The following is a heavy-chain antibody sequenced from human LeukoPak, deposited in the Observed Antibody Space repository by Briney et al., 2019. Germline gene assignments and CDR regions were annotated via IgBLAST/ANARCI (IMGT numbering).Heavy chain of an antibody. CDR3: ARAGDSSSYFDY. CDR1: GGSISSGGYY. CDR2: IYYSGST. V-gene: IGHV4-31*03. Sequence: PSETLSLTCTVSGGSISSGGYYWSWIRQHPGKGLEWIGYIYYSGSTYYNPSLKSRVTISVDTSKNQFSLKLSSVTAADTAVYYCARAGDSSSYFDYWGQGTLVTVSS. J-gene: IGHJ4*02. D-gene: IGHD6-6*01.